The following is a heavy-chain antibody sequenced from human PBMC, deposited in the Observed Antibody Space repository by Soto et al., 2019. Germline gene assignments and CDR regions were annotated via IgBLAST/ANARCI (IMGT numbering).Heavy chain of an antibody. D-gene: IGHD6-13*01. V-gene: IGHV3-30-3*01. Sequence: QVQLVESGGGVVQPGRSLRLSCAASGFTFSSYAMHWVRQAPGKGLECVAVISYDGSNKYYADSVKGRFTISRDNSKNTLYLQMNSLRAEDTAVYYCARAFSSSWYYFDYWGQGALVTVSS. CDR1: GFTFSSYA. J-gene: IGHJ4*02. CDR2: ISYDGSNK. CDR3: ARAFSSSWYYFDY.